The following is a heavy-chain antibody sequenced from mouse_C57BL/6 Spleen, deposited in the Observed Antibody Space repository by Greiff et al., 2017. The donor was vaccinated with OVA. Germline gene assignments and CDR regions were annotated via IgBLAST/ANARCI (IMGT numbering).Heavy chain of an antibody. J-gene: IGHJ1*03. Sequence: EVMLVESGGDLVKPGGSLKLSCAASGFTFSSYGMSWVRQTPDKRLEWVATISSGGSYTYYPDSVKGRFTISRANAKNTLYLQRSSLKAEDTAMYYCARGWSVGATDYGYFDVWGTGTTVTVSS. D-gene: IGHD1-1*01. V-gene: IGHV5-6*01. CDR3: ARGWSVGATDYGYFDV. CDR2: ISSGGSYT. CDR1: GFTFSSYG.